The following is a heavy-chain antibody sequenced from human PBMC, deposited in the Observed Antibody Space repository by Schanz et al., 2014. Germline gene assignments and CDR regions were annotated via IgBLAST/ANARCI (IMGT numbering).Heavy chain of an antibody. CDR2: IRSKADGGTT. CDR3: TTVDCSSPSCPP. J-gene: IGHJ5*02. D-gene: IGHD2-2*01. CDR1: GFTLSNAW. V-gene: IGHV3-15*01. Sequence: EVQLVESGGGLVQPGGSLRLSCAASGFTLSNAWMSWVRQAPGKGLEWVGRIRSKADGGTTDYAAPVKGRFTISRDDSKNTLFLQINSLKTEDTAVYYCTTVDCSSPSCPPWGQGTLVTVSS.